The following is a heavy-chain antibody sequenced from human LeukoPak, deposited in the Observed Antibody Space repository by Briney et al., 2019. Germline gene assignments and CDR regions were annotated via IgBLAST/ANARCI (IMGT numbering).Heavy chain of an antibody. D-gene: IGHD3-3*01. V-gene: IGHV4-34*01. CDR2: INHSGST. CDR3: ARGKRRFLEWFFDY. CDR1: GGSFSGYY. Sequence: SETLSLTCAVYGGSFSGYYWSWIRQPPGKGLEWIGEINHSGSTNYNPSLKSRVTISVDASKNQFSLKLSSVTAADTAVYYCARGKRRFLEWFFDYWGQGTLVTVSS. J-gene: IGHJ4*02.